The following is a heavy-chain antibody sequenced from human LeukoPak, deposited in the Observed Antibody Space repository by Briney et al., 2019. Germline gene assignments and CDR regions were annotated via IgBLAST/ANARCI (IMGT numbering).Heavy chain of an antibody. CDR2: ISYDGSDK. D-gene: IGHD3-9*01. Sequence: GRSLRLSCAASGFTFSSYAMHWVRQAPGKGLEWVAVISYDGSDKYYADSVKGRFTISRDNSKNTLYLQMNSLRAEDTAVYYCARADRRYYDILTGYFDYWGQGTLVTVSS. J-gene: IGHJ4*02. CDR3: ARADRRYYDILTGYFDY. CDR1: GFTFSSYA. V-gene: IGHV3-30*04.